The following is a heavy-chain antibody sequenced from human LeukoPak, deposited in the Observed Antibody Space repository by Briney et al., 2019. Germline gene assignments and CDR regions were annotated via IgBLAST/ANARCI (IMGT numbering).Heavy chain of an antibody. CDR2: IYYSGST. V-gene: IGHV4-59*08. CDR3: ARRYYDSSGYSDY. Sequence: SETLSLTCTVSGGSISSYYWSWIRQPPGKGLEWIGYIYYSGSTNYNPSLKSRVTISVDTSKNQFSLKLSSVTAADTAVYYCARRYYDSSGYSDYWGQGTLVTVSS. J-gene: IGHJ4*02. CDR1: GGSISSYY. D-gene: IGHD3-22*01.